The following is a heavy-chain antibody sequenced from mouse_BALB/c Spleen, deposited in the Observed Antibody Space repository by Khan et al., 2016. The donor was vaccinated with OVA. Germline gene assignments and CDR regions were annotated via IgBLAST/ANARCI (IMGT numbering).Heavy chain of an antibody. V-gene: IGHV2-2*02. Sequence: HVQLQQSGPGLVQPSQSLSITCTVSGFSLTNFGVHWVRQSPGKGLEWLGVIWSGGSTDYNAAFKSRLSISKDNSKTQVFFKMNSLQPNDTATYYCARREYLMTWFAYWGQGTLVTVSA. J-gene: IGHJ3*01. CDR3: ARREYLMTWFAY. CDR2: IWSGGST. CDR1: GFSLTNFG.